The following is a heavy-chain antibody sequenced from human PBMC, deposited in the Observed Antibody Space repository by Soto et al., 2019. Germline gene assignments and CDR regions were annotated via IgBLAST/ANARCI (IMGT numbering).Heavy chain of an antibody. Sequence: GGSLRLSCAASGFTFGSYSMNWVRQAPGKGLEWVSYISSSGSTIYYADSVKGRFIISRDSAKNSVFLQMNSLRAEDTAVYYCARSSAGDYWGQGTLVTVSS. CDR2: ISSSGSTI. V-gene: IGHV3-48*01. J-gene: IGHJ4*02. CDR3: ARSSAGDY. CDR1: GFTFGSYS.